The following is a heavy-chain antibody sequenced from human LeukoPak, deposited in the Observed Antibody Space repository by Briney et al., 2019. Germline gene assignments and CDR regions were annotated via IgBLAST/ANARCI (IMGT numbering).Heavy chain of an antibody. V-gene: IGHV4-61*01. D-gene: IGHD4-17*01. Sequence: SETLSLTCTVSGGSISSSSYYWSWLRQPPGKGLEWIGYIYYSGSTHYNPSLKSRVTISVDTSKNQFSLKLSSVTAADTAMYYCARVNGDYDDALDIWGQGTQVSVSS. J-gene: IGHJ3*02. CDR2: IYYSGST. CDR3: ARVNGDYDDALDI. CDR1: GGSISSSSYY.